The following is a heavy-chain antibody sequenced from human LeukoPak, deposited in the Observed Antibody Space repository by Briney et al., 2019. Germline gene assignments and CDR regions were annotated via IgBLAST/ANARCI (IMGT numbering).Heavy chain of an antibody. CDR1: GFTFSSYE. J-gene: IGHJ4*02. CDR2: ISSSGSAI. Sequence: GGSLRLSCAASGFTFSSYEMNWVRQAPGKGLEWVSKISSSGSAIYYADSVKGRFTISRDNAKSTLYLQMNSLRVEDTAVYYCARGGSLGYWGQGTLVTVSS. D-gene: IGHD6-19*01. CDR3: ARGGSLGY. V-gene: IGHV3-48*03.